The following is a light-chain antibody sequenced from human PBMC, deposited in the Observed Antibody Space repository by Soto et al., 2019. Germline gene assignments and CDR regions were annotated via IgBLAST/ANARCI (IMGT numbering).Light chain of an antibody. V-gene: IGLV2-8*01. CDR1: SSDVGGYNY. CDR2: EVS. Sequence: QSVLTQPPSASGSPGQSVTISCTGTSSDVGGYNYVSWYQQHPGKAPKLMIYEVSKRPSGVPDRFSGSKSVNTASLTVSGLQAEDEADYYCSSYAGSNNFGFFGTGIKVTVL. CDR3: SSYAGSNNFGF. J-gene: IGLJ1*01.